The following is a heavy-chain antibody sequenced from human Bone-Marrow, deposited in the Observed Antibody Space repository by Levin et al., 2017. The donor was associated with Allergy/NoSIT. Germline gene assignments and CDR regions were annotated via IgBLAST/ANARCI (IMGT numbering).Heavy chain of an antibody. Sequence: PGGSLRLSCAASGFTFSSYGMHWVRQAPGKGLEWVAVISYDGSNKYYADSVKGRFTISRDNSKNTLYLQMNSLRAEDTAVYYCAKDRPHGSSWRTDWYFDLWGRGTLVTVSS. J-gene: IGHJ2*01. D-gene: IGHD6-13*01. V-gene: IGHV3-30*18. CDR3: AKDRPHGSSWRTDWYFDL. CDR1: GFTFSSYG. CDR2: ISYDGSNK.